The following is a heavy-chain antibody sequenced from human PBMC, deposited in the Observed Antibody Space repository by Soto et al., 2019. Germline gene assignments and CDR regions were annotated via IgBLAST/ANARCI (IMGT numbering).Heavy chain of an antibody. CDR3: ARYAPLITGTSWFDP. CDR1: GGTFSSYA. D-gene: IGHD1-7*01. Sequence: QVQLVQSGAEVKKPGSSVKVSCKASGGTFSSYAISWVRQAPGQGLEWMGGIIPIFGTANYAQKFQGRVTITADESTITAYMVLRSLRSEDTAVYYCARYAPLITGTSWFDPWVHGTLVTVSS. CDR2: IIPIFGTA. V-gene: IGHV1-69*01. J-gene: IGHJ5*02.